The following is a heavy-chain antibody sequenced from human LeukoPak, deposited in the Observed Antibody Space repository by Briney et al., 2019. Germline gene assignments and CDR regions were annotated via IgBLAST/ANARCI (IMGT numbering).Heavy chain of an antibody. J-gene: IGHJ6*02. CDR2: ISYDGSNK. D-gene: IGHD3-3*01. Sequence: TGGSLRLSCAASGFTFSSYAMHWVRQAPGKGLEWVAVISYDGSNKYYADSVKGRFTISRDNSKNTLYLQMNSLRAEDTAVYYCARDPETYYDFWSGYYNTHHMDVWGQGTTVTVSS. V-gene: IGHV3-30-3*01. CDR3: ARDPETYYDFWSGYYNTHHMDV. CDR1: GFTFSSYA.